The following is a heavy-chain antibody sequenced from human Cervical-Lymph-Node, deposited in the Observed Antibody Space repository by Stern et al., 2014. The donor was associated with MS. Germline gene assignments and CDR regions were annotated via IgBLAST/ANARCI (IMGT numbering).Heavy chain of an antibody. CDR2: IYSGGTT. Sequence: EVQLVESGGGLIQPGGSLRLSCAASGFTVSNNYMRWVRQAPGKGLEWVSLIYSGGTTYYADSVKGRFTISRDNSKNTLYLQMNSLRAEDTAVYYCARDRHCIKGVCYGLWGQGTLVTVSS. CDR1: GFTVSNNY. J-gene: IGHJ4*02. D-gene: IGHD2-8*01. V-gene: IGHV3-53*01. CDR3: ARDRHCIKGVCYGL.